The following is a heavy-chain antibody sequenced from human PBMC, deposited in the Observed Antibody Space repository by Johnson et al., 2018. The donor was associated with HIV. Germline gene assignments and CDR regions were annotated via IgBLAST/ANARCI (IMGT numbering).Heavy chain of an antibody. D-gene: IGHD6-19*01. CDR2: ISYDGSNK. J-gene: IGHJ3*02. CDR1: GFSFSSYG. Sequence: VQVVESGGGVVQPGRSLRLSCAASGFSFSSYGIHWVRQAPGKGLEWVAVISYDGSNKYYADSVKGRFTISRDNSKNTLYLQMNSLRAEDTAVYYCARVHPAVAGNDAFDIWGQGTMVTVSS. CDR3: ARVHPAVAGNDAFDI. V-gene: IGHV3-30*03.